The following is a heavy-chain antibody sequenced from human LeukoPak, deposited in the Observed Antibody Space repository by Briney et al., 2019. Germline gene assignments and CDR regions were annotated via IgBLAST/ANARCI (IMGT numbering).Heavy chain of an antibody. V-gene: IGHV3-21*01. CDR2: ISSSSSYI. D-gene: IGHD2-21*02. CDR1: GFTFSSYS. Sequence: GGSLRLSCAASGFTFSSYSMNWVRQAPGKGLEWVSSISSSSSYIYYADSVKGRFTISRDSAKNSLYLQMNSLRAEDTAVYYCARFRTWGDKAFDYWGQGTLVTVSS. J-gene: IGHJ4*02. CDR3: ARFRTWGDKAFDY.